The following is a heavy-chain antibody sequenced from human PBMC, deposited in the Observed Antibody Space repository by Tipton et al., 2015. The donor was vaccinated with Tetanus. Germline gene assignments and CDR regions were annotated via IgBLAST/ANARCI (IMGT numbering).Heavy chain of an antibody. CDR1: GYSFTSYW. D-gene: IGHD1-1*01. CDR3: ARLSLPGGFPNYYGMDV. Sequence: QLVQSGAEVKKPGESLKISCKGSGYSFTSYWIGWVRQMPGKGLEWMGIIYPGDSDTRYSPSFQGQVTISADQSISTAYLQWSSLKASDTAMYYCARLSLPGGFPNYYGMDVWGQGTTVTVSS. J-gene: IGHJ6*02. V-gene: IGHV5-51*01. CDR2: IYPGDSDT.